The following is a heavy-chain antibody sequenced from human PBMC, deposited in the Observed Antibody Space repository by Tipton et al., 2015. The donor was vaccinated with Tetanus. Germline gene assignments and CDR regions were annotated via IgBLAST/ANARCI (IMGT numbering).Heavy chain of an antibody. V-gene: IGHV4-38-2*01. CDR2: IYHSGNT. CDR3: ARIRTTVGYFDF. Sequence: LRLSCAVSGYSISSGYYWGWIRQPPGKGLEWIGTIYHSGNTYYKPSLKSRVTISVETSKNQFSLKLTSVTAADTAVYYCARIRTTVGYFDFWGQGTLVTVTS. CDR1: GYSISSGYY. D-gene: IGHD1-26*01. J-gene: IGHJ4*02.